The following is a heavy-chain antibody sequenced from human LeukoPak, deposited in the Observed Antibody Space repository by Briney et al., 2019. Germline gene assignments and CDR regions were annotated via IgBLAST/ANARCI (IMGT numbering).Heavy chain of an antibody. V-gene: IGHV3-23*01. CDR1: GFTFSSYA. J-gene: IGHJ4*02. Sequence: GASLRLSCAGSGFTFSSYAMSWVRQAPGKGLEWVSGINGGGGSTYYADSVKGRFTISRDNSKNTLYLQMNSLRAEDTAVYYCAKGALRGYGGYDRVGFALNWGQGTLVTVSS. CDR3: AKGALRGYGGYDRVGFALN. D-gene: IGHD5-12*01. CDR2: INGGGGST.